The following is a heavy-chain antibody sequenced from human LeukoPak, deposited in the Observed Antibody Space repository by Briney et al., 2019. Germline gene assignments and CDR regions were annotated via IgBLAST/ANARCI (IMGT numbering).Heavy chain of an antibody. CDR2: ISYDGSNK. Sequence: GGSLRLSCAASGFTFSSYAMHWVRQAPGKGLEWVAVISYDGSNKYYADSVKGRFTISRDNSKNTLYLQMNSLRAEDTAVYYCAKDHGGMRAFDYWGQGTLVTVSS. CDR3: AKDHGGMRAFDY. J-gene: IGHJ4*02. CDR1: GFTFSSYA. D-gene: IGHD3-16*01. V-gene: IGHV3-30*04.